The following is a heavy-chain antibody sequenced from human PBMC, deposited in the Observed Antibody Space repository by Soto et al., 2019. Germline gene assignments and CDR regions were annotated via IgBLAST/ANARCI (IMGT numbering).Heavy chain of an antibody. V-gene: IGHV3-15*01. Sequence: GGSLRLSCAASGFTFSNAWMSWVRQAPGKGLEWVGRIKSKTDGGTTDYAAPVKGRFTISRDDSKNTLYLQMNRLKTENTAVYYCTTDPCYDILTGYYTDAFDICGQGTMVTVSS. CDR1: GFTFSNAW. D-gene: IGHD3-9*01. J-gene: IGHJ3*02. CDR3: TTDPCYDILTGYYTDAFDI. CDR2: IKSKTDGGTT.